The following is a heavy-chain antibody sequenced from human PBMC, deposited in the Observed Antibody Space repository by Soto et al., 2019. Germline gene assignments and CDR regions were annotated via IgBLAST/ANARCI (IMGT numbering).Heavy chain of an antibody. CDR1: GFSLSTSGVG. CDR3: AHVFISLAHFDS. J-gene: IGHJ4*02. V-gene: IGHV2-5*02. CDR2: IYWDEDK. Sequence: QITLKESGPTLVKPTQTLTLTCTFSGFSLSTSGVGVGWIRQPPGKALEWLGFIYWDEDKRYSPSLKSHLTISKDTSKSKVVLTMTNMDPVDTATYYCAHVFISLAHFDSWGQGPLVTVSA. D-gene: IGHD3-22*01.